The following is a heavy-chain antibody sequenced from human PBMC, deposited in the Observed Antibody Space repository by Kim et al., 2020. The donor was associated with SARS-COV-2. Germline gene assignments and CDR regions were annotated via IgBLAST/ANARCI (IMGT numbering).Heavy chain of an antibody. J-gene: IGHJ4*02. Sequence: DDHSLKSRVTRSVDTSKNQFSLKLTSVTAADTAVYYCARGGGTARSFDYWGQGTLVIVSS. D-gene: IGHD1-7*01. V-gene: IGHV4-4*07. CDR3: ARGGGTARSFDY.